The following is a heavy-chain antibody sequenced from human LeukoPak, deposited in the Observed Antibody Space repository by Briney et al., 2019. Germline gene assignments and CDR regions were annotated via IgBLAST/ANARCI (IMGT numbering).Heavy chain of an antibody. D-gene: IGHD2-21*02. CDR1: GYTFTSYD. J-gene: IGHJ4*02. Sequence: GASVKVSCKASGYTFTSYDINWVRQATGQGLEWMGWMNPNSGNTGYAQKFQGRVTMTRDTSASTVYMELSSLRSEDTAVYYCARDLHNIVVVTAALWPPDYWGQGTLVTVSS. CDR3: ARDLHNIVVVTAALWPPDY. CDR2: MNPNSGNT. V-gene: IGHV1-8*01.